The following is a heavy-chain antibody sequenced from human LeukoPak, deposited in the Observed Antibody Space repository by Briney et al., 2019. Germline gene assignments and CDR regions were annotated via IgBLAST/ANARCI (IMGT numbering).Heavy chain of an antibody. Sequence: ASVKASGKASGYTFTSYGISWVRQAPGQGLEWMGWISAYNGNTNYAQKLQGRVTMTTDTSTSTAYMELRSLRSDDTAVYYCARGETLYDAFDIWGQGTMVTVSS. CDR3: ARGETLYDAFDI. V-gene: IGHV1-18*01. J-gene: IGHJ3*02. CDR1: GYTFTSYG. CDR2: ISAYNGNT.